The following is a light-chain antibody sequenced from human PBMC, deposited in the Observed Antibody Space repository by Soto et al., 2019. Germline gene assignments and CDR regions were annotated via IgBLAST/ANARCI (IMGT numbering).Light chain of an antibody. Sequence: DIQMTQSPSSLSASVGDRVTITCRTSQSISNYLNWYQHKPRQAPKLLIYSASNLQSGVPSRFSGSGSGTDFTLTISSLQTEDFATYDCQESYSTPPGLAFGGGTKVEIK. CDR2: SAS. J-gene: IGKJ4*01. CDR1: QSISNY. CDR3: QESYSTPPGLA. V-gene: IGKV1-39*01.